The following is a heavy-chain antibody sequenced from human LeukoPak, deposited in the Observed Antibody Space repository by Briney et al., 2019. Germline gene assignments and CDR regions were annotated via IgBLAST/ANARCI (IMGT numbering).Heavy chain of an antibody. CDR3: AKGPKLGDGFHCDY. J-gene: IGHJ4*02. D-gene: IGHD5-24*01. Sequence: GGSLRLSCVASGFIFDNYALSWVRQAPGKGLEWVSGISGGADNTYYADSVKGRFTISRDISKNTVYLQMNNLRVDDTAVYYCAKGPKLGDGFHCDYWGQGTLVTVSS. CDR2: ISGGADNT. V-gene: IGHV3-23*01. CDR1: GFIFDNYA.